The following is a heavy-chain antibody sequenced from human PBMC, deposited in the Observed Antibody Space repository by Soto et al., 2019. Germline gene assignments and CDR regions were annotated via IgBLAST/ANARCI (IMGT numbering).Heavy chain of an antibody. CDR1: GGSISSGGYY. CDR2: IYYSGST. Sequence: SETLSLTCTVSGGSISSGGYYWSWIRQHPGKGLEWIGYIYYSGSTYYNPSLESRVAISVDKSKNQFFLKLSSVTAADTAVYYCGGNGYFAIDYWGQGTLVTVSS. J-gene: IGHJ4*02. CDR3: GGNGYFAIDY. D-gene: IGHD5-12*01. V-gene: IGHV4-31*09.